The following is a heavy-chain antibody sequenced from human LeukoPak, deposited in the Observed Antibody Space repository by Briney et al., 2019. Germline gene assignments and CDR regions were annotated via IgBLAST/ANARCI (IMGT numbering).Heavy chain of an antibody. CDR3: ARHVLTGSRWGYFSYYYMDV. CDR2: INHSGGT. V-gene: IGHV4-34*01. D-gene: IGHD3-9*01. Sequence: SETLSLTCAVSGGSFSGFYWSWIRQPPGKGLEWIGEINHSGGTNYNPSLKSPVTISVDTSKNQFSLRVSFVTAADTAVYYCARHVLTGSRWGYFSYYYMDVWGKGTTVIVSS. CDR1: GGSFSGFY. J-gene: IGHJ6*03.